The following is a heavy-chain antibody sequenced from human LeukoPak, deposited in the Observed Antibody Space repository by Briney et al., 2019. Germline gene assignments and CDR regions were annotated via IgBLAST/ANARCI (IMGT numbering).Heavy chain of an antibody. CDR3: ARGPTRSITIFGVVIEDGMDV. D-gene: IGHD3-3*01. CDR1: GGSISSSNW. Sequence: SETLSLTCAVSGGSISSSNWWSWVRQPPGKGLEWIGEIYHSGSTNYNPSLKSRVTISVDTSKNQFSLKLSSVTAADTAVYYCARGPTRSITIFGVVIEDGMDVWGQGTTVTVSS. J-gene: IGHJ6*02. V-gene: IGHV4-4*02. CDR2: IYHSGST.